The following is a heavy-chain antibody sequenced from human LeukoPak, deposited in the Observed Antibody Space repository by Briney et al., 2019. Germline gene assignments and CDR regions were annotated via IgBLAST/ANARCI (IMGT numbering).Heavy chain of an antibody. J-gene: IGHJ4*02. V-gene: IGHV4-61*05. CDR1: GDSISRSTYY. D-gene: IGHD3-22*01. CDR2: IYYSGST. CDR3: ARWSSSSGYYY. Sequence: SETLSLTCTVSGDSISRSTYYWAWIRQPPGKGLEWIGYIYYSGSTNYNPSLKSRVTITVDTSKNQFSLKLSSVTAADTAVYYCARWSSSSGYYYWGQGTLVTVSS.